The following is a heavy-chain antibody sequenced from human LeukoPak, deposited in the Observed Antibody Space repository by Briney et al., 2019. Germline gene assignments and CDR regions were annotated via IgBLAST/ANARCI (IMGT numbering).Heavy chain of an antibody. CDR1: GYSFTSYW. V-gene: IGHV5-51*01. CDR2: IYPSDSDT. J-gene: IGHJ4*02. Sequence: GDSLKISCKGSGYSFTSYWIGWVRQKPGKGLEWMGIIYPSDSDTRYSPSFQGQVTISADKSVSTAYLQWSSLKASDTAMYYCARFSGYAYFDYWGQGTLVTVSS. CDR3: ARFSGYAYFDY. D-gene: IGHD5-12*01.